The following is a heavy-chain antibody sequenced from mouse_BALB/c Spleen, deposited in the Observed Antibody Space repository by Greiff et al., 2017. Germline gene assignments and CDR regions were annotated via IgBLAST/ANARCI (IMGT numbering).Heavy chain of an antibody. D-gene: IGHD1-1*01. CDR3: VRDHYYGSSYWYFDV. CDR1: GFSLTSYD. CDR2: IWTGGGT. Sequence: VKLMESGPGLVAPSQSLSITCTVSGFSLTSYDISWIRQPPGKGLEWLGVIWTGGGTNYNSAFMSRLSISKDNSKSQVFLKMNSLQTDDTAIYYCVRDHYYGSSYWYFDVWGAGTTVTVSS. V-gene: IGHV2-9-2*01. J-gene: IGHJ1*01.